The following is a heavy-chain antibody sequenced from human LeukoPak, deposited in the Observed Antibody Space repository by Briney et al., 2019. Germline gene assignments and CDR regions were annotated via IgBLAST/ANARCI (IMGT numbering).Heavy chain of an antibody. CDR1: GGSISSYY. D-gene: IGHD6-19*01. Sequence: SETLSLTCSVSGGSISSYYWSWLRQPPGKGLEWIGAIHSSGSTNYSPSLKSRVTISVDRSRNQLSLKLTSVTAADTAVYYCAREVTVAGSSGFDYWGQGALVIVSS. V-gene: IGHV4-59*01. J-gene: IGHJ4*02. CDR2: IHSSGST. CDR3: AREVTVAGSSGFDY.